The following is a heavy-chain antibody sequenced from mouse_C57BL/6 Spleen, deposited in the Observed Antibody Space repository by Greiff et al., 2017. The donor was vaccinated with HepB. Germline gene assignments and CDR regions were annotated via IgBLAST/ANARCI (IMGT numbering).Heavy chain of an antibody. V-gene: IGHV2-2*01. CDR3: ASSYYGNYAFYAMDY. Sequence: VKLMESGPGLVQPSQSLSITCTVSGFSLTSYGVHWVRQSPGKGLEWLGVIWSGGSTDYNAAFISRLSISKDNSKSQVFFKMNSLQADDTAIYYCASSYYGNYAFYAMDYWGQGTSVTVSS. D-gene: IGHD2-1*01. J-gene: IGHJ4*01. CDR1: GFSLTSYG. CDR2: IWSGGST.